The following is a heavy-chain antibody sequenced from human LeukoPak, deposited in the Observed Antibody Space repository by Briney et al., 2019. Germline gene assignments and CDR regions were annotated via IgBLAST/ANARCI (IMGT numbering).Heavy chain of an antibody. J-gene: IGHJ4*02. CDR3: ARVRYDILTGQYLSTYYFDY. D-gene: IGHD3-9*01. V-gene: IGHV3-23*01. CDR1: GFNIGSYA. CDR2: ITVRSGVT. Sequence: PGGSLRLSCAASGFNIGSYAMTWVRQAPGKGLEWVSSITVRSGVTYYADSVRGRFTISKDNSKNTLYLQMNSLRAEDTAVYYCARVRYDILTGQYLSTYYFDYWGQGTLVTVSS.